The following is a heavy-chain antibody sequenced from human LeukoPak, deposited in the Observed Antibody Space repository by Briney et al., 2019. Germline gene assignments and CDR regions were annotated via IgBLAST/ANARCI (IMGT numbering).Heavy chain of an antibody. Sequence: ASVKVSCKASGYTFTSYGISWVRQAPGQGLEWMGWISAYNGYAKYAQNVQGRVTMTTDTATSTAYMDLRSLRSDDTAVYYCARNDSSAYDYWGQGTLVTVSS. V-gene: IGHV1-18*01. CDR3: ARNDSSAYDY. CDR1: GYTFTSYG. J-gene: IGHJ4*02. D-gene: IGHD2-15*01. CDR2: ISAYNGYA.